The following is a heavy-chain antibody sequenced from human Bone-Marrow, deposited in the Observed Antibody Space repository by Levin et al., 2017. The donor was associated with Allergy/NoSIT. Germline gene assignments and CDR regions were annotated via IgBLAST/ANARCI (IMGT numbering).Heavy chain of an antibody. Sequence: PGGSLRLSCAASGFTFSSYAMHWVRQAPGKGLEWVAVISYDGSNKYYADSVKGRFTISRDNSKNTLYLQMNSLRAEDTAVYYCARDGPYYSNSEYFDYWGQGTLVTVSS. CDR2: ISYDGSNK. D-gene: IGHD4-11*01. J-gene: IGHJ4*02. CDR3: ARDGPYYSNSEYFDY. V-gene: IGHV3-30-3*01. CDR1: GFTFSSYA.